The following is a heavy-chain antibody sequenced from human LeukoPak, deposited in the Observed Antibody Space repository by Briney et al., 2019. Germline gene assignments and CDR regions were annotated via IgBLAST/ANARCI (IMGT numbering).Heavy chain of an antibody. CDR1: GYIFDIYA. V-gene: IGHV1-2*02. J-gene: IGHJ6*03. Sequence: ASVKVSCKASGYIFDIYAMIWVRQAPGQGLEWMGWISPTSGGTNYAQKFQGRVTMTRDTSISTAYMELSRLRSDDTAVYYCAREAYASGSFRTDYYYMDVWGKGTTVTISS. D-gene: IGHD3-10*01. CDR2: ISPTSGGT. CDR3: AREAYASGSFRTDYYYMDV.